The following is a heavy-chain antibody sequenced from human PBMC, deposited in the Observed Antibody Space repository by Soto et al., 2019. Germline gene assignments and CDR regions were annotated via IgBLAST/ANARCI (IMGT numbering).Heavy chain of an antibody. CDR2: MWHDGSNK. D-gene: IGHD6-19*01. J-gene: IGHJ3*02. CDR1: GFSLSTYG. CDR3: AREQQWVVYGASDI. V-gene: IGHV3-33*01. Sequence: QVQLVESGGGVVQPGRSLRLSCAASGFSLSTYGMYWVRQAPGKGLEWVAVMWHDGSNKDYADSVKGRFTISRDNSKNTLYLQMNSLRAEDTAFYYCAREQQWVVYGASDIWGQGTMVTVSS.